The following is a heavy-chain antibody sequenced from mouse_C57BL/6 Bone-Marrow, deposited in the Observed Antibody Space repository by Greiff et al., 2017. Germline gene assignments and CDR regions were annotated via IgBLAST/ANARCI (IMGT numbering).Heavy chain of an antibody. CDR3: ARGYGNYGFAY. CDR2: ISSGSSTI. Sequence: EVKVVESGGGLVKPGGSLKLSCAASGFTFSDYGMHWVRQAPEKGLEWVAYISSGSSTIYYADTVKGRFTISRDNAKNTLFLQMTSLRSEDTAMYYCARGYGNYGFAYWGQGTLVTVSA. V-gene: IGHV5-17*01. J-gene: IGHJ3*01. D-gene: IGHD2-1*01. CDR1: GFTFSDYG.